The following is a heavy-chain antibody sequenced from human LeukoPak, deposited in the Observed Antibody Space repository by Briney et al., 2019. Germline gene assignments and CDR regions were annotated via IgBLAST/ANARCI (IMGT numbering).Heavy chain of an antibody. Sequence: SVKVSCKASGGTFSSYAISWVRQAPGQGVEWMGGIIPIFGTANYAQKFQGRVTITADESTSTAYMELSSLRSEDTAVYYCARVRYGGNPRWYFDLWGRGTLVTVSS. CDR3: ARVRYGGNPRWYFDL. CDR1: GGTFSSYA. CDR2: IIPIFGTA. D-gene: IGHD4-23*01. V-gene: IGHV1-69*13. J-gene: IGHJ2*01.